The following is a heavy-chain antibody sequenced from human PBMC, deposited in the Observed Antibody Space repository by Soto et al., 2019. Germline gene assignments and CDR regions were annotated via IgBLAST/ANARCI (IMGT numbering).Heavy chain of an antibody. CDR2: SSSSRAYR. J-gene: IGHJ1*01. V-gene: IGHV3-21*01. Sequence: EVQLVESGGGLVKPGGSLILSCIGSGFIFSSSTMTWVRQAPGKGREWVSCSSSSRAYRYNAESLKGRFTMYRDKAKNALSLQVDSRRAEDTAGKVCARDLGEVADVWGQGALVTVAS. D-gene: IGHD3-10*01. CDR1: GFIFSSST. CDR3: ARDLGEVADV.